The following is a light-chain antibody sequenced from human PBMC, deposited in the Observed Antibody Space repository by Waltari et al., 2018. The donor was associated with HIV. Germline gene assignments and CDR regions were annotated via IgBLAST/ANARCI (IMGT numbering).Light chain of an antibody. CDR2: NDG. CDR1: DFGTKG. V-gene: IGLV3-21*04. J-gene: IGLJ3*02. CDR3: QLWDVESGHWV. Sequence: SFELTQPPSVSVAPGKTARITCGGNDFGTKGVHWYQQRPGQAPVMVIFNDGDRPSGINVRFSGSKSGNTATLTISRVAAGDDADYFCQLWDVESGHWVFGGGTKLTVL.